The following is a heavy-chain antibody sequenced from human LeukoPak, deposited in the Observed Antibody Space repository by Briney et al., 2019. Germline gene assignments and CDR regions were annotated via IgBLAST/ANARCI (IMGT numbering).Heavy chain of an antibody. CDR3: AREVGGTHHTWDH. V-gene: IGHV4-39*07. CDR2: IYYSGST. CDR1: GGSISSSSYY. Sequence: PSETLSLTCTVSGGSISSSSYYWGWIRQPPGKGLEWIGSIYYSGSTYYNPSLKSRVTISVDTSKNQFSLRLSSVTAADTAVYYCAREVGGTHHTWDHWGQGTLVTVSS. D-gene: IGHD1-1*01. J-gene: IGHJ4*02.